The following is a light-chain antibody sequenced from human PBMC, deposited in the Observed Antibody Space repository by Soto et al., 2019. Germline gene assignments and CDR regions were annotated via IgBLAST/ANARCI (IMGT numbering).Light chain of an antibody. V-gene: IGKV3-15*01. CDR3: QQYNHWPPT. Sequence: EVMMTKFPDTVSVTAGETVTLSCGASQSVRTNLAWYQQKPGQAPILLIFGASTRATGLPARFSGSGSGTEFTLTITSLRSEDFAVYYCQQYNHWPPTFGHGTKVDIK. J-gene: IGKJ1*01. CDR2: GAS. CDR1: QSVRTN.